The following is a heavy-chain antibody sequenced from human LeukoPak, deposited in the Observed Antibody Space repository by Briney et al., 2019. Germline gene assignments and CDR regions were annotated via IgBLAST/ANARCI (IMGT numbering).Heavy chain of an antibody. Sequence: SETLSLTCAVYGGSFSGYYWSWIRQPPGKGLEWIGEINHSGSTNYNPSLKSRVTISVDTSKNQFSLKLSSVTAADTAVYYCARDGDVVYGPYYYYGMDVWGQGTTVTVSS. CDR3: ARDGDVVYGPYYYYGMDV. CDR1: GGSFSGYY. V-gene: IGHV4-34*01. D-gene: IGHD2-21*01. CDR2: INHSGST. J-gene: IGHJ6*02.